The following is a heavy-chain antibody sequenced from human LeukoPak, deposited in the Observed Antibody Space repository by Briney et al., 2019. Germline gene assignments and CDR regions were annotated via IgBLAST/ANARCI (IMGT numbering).Heavy chain of an antibody. CDR2: IYYSGTT. CDR1: DGSISSNSYY. Sequence: PSETLSLTCTVSDGSISSNSYYWGWVRQPPGRGLEWVGSIYYSGTTYYNPSLNSRVTISVDTSRNQFSLRLSSMTAADTAVYYCGRHGPDNYYFYMDVWGKGTTVTVSS. CDR3: GRHGPDNYYFYMDV. J-gene: IGHJ6*03. V-gene: IGHV4-39*01.